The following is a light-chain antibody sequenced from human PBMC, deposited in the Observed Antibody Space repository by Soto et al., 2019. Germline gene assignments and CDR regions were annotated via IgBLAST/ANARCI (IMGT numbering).Light chain of an antibody. CDR2: AAS. V-gene: IGKV1-39*01. CDR1: QSISSY. J-gene: IGKJ1*01. CDR3: QQSYSTPWT. Sequence: DMQMTESPSSLSASVGDRVTITCRASQSISSYLNWYQQKPGKAPKLLIYAASSLQSGVPSRFSGSGSGTDFTLTISSLQPEDFAPHYCQQSYSTPWTFGQGTKVEIK.